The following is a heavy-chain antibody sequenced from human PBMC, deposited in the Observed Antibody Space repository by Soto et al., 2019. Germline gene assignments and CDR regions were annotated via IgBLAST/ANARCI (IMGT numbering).Heavy chain of an antibody. CDR3: ARGESIAAFWFEY. CDR1: GGTFSSYA. V-gene: IGHV1-69*13. D-gene: IGHD6-6*01. J-gene: IGHJ4*02. CDR2: IIPIFSTA. Sequence: GASVKVSCKASGGTFSSYAISWVRQAPGQGLEWMGGIIPIFSTANYAQKFQGRVTITADESASTAYMELSSLRSEDTAVYYCARGESIAAFWFEYWGQGTLVTVSS.